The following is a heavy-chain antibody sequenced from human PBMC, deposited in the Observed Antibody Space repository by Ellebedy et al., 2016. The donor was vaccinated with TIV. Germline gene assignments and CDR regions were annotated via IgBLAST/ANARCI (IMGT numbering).Heavy chain of an antibody. D-gene: IGHD2-8*02. CDR3: TRRAGGWGHFDY. J-gene: IGHJ4*02. CDR1: GFTFSNYP. Sequence: GEPLKISCATSGFTFSNYPMNWVRQAPGKGLEWVSTISGSGDTTYYADSVRGRFSISSDNSKNTVFLEMNSLRAEDTATYYCTRRAGGWGHFDYWGQGTLVTVSS. CDR2: ISGSGDTT. V-gene: IGHV3-23*01.